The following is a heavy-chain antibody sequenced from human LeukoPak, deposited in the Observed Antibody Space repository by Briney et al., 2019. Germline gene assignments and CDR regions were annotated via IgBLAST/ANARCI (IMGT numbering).Heavy chain of an antibody. Sequence: SQTLSLTCTVSGGSISSGGYYWSWIRQHPGKGLEWIGYIYYSGSTYYNPSLKSRVTISVDTSKNQFSLKLSSVTAADTAVYYCARYNGDYISAFDIWGQGTMVTVSS. CDR3: ARYNGDYISAFDI. J-gene: IGHJ3*02. CDR2: IYYSGST. V-gene: IGHV4-31*03. D-gene: IGHD4-17*01. CDR1: GGSISSGGYY.